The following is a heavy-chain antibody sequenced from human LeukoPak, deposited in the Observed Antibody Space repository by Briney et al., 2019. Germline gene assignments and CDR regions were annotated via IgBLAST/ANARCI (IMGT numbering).Heavy chain of an antibody. V-gene: IGHV4-61*08. Sequence: SETLSLTCTVSGASVSSGDYHWSWVRQAPGKGLEWIGHNQNPSYNPSLKSRVVISIHTSRNQFSLTLNTVTAADTATYFCVTYFVNGGGCGHWGPGALVTVSS. CDR3: VTYFVNGGGCGH. CDR2: HNQNP. D-gene: IGHD3-9*01. CDR1: GASVSSGDYH. J-gene: IGHJ4*02.